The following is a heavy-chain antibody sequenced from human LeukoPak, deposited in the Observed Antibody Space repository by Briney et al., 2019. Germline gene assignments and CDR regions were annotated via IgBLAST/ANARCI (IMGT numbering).Heavy chain of an antibody. Sequence: SQTLPLTCTVSGGSINSGGYYWSWIRQPAGKGLEWIGRTYSTGNTNYKPSLESRVTISVDTSKNQFSLKLTSVTAADTAIYYCTRGCSGGSCYSGYGMDVWGQGTTVTVSS. D-gene: IGHD2-15*01. CDR2: TYSTGNT. CDR1: GGSINSGGYY. V-gene: IGHV4-61*02. J-gene: IGHJ6*02. CDR3: TRGCSGGSCYSGYGMDV.